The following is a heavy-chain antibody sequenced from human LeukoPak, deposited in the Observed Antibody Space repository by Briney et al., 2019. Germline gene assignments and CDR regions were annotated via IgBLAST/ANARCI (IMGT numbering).Heavy chain of an antibody. CDR2: ISAYKGNT. J-gene: IGHJ3*01. CDR1: GYSFSTYG. CDR3: ARETIEAFDV. Sequence: ASVKVSRKTSGYSFSTYGISWVRQAPGQGLEWMGWISAYKGNTNYAQKFQGRVTMTTDTSTSTAHLEMRSLRPDDTAVYYCARETIEAFDVWGQGTMVTVSS. D-gene: IGHD4/OR15-4a*01. V-gene: IGHV1-18*01.